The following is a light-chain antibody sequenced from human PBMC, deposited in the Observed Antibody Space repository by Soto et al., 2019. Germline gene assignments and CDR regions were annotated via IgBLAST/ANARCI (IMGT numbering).Light chain of an antibody. CDR3: QQYDKWPQT. CDR1: QSISSN. V-gene: IGKV3-15*01. J-gene: IGKJ1*01. CDR2: GAS. Sequence: IVMTQSPGSLSVSPGERATLSCRASQSISSNLAWYQQKPGQAPRLLIYGASTRATGIPARFSGSGSGTEFTLTISSLQSEDFAVYHCQQYDKWPQTFGQGTKVEVK.